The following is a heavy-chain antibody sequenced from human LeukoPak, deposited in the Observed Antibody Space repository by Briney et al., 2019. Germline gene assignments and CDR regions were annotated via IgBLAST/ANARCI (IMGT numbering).Heavy chain of an antibody. J-gene: IGHJ4*02. Sequence: GGSLRLSCAASGFTFRSYSINWVRQAPGKGLEWVSSSTSSNRYIYYADSVKGRFTISRDNAKNSLYLQVNSLRAEDTAVYYCARAPHPDYWGQGTLVTVSS. V-gene: IGHV3-21*01. CDR3: ARAPHPDY. CDR1: GFTFRSYS. CDR2: STSSNRYI.